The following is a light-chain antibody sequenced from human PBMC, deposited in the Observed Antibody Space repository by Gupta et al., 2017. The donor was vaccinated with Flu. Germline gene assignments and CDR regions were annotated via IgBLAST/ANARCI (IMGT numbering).Light chain of an antibody. CDR3: ISYTTSATYV. CDR2: GVS. J-gene: IGLJ1*01. V-gene: IGLV2-14*01. Sequence: TSGAVGAYNYFSWYQQHPGKVPKLIIYGVSNRPSGVSYRFSGSKSGNTASLTISGLQAEDEGDYYCISYTTSATYVFGTGTEVAVL. CDR1: SGAVGAYNY.